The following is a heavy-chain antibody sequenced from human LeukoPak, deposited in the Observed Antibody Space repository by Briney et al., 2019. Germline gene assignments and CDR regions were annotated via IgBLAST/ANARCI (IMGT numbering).Heavy chain of an antibody. CDR2: IKGDGSSA. Sequence: GESLRLSCTTSGFTFSTYWMHWVRQAPGKGLLWLSRIKGDGSSASYADSVKGRFTISRDNSKNTLYLEMNSLRVEDTAVYWCARDLTGSMYYYGLDVWGQGTTVTVSS. D-gene: IGHD1-20*01. CDR1: GFTFSTYW. CDR3: ARDLTGSMYYYGLDV. V-gene: IGHV3-74*01. J-gene: IGHJ6*02.